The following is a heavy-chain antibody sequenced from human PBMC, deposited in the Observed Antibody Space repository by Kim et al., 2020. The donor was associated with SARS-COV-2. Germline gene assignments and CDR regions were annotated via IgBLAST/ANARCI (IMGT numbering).Heavy chain of an antibody. D-gene: IGHD6-13*01. V-gene: IGHV4-31*03. CDR1: GGSISSGGYY. CDR2: IYYSGST. CDR3: ARFKQQLDWFDP. J-gene: IGHJ5*02. Sequence: SETLSLTCTVSGGSISSGGYYWSWIRQHPGKGLEWIGYIYYSGSTYYNPSLKSRVTISVDTSKNQFSLKLSSVTAADTAVYYCARFKQQLDWFDPWGQGTLVTVSS.